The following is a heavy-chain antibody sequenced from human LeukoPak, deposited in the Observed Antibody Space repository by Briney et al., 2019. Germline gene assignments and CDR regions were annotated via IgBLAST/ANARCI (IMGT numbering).Heavy chain of an antibody. D-gene: IGHD3-22*01. CDR3: ARSPSSGYYCSGAFDI. J-gene: IGHJ3*02. CDR2: ISAYNGNT. Sequence: ASVKVSCKASGYTFTSYAISWVRQAPGQGLEWMGWISAYNGNTNYAQKLQGRVTMTTDTSTSTAYMELRSLRSDDTAVYYCARSPSSGYYCSGAFDIWGQGTMVTVSS. V-gene: IGHV1-18*01. CDR1: GYTFTSYA.